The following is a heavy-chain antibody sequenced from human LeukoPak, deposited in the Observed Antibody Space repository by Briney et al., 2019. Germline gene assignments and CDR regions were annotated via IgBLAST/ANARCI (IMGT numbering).Heavy chain of an antibody. J-gene: IGHJ3*02. CDR2: INRSDGST. Sequence: GASVKVSCKASGYTFTSYYMHWVRQAPGQGLEWMGVINRSDGSTSYAQNFQGRVTMTRDTSTSTVYMELSSLRSEDTAVYYCASRVHMTTVVTNAFDIWGQGTMVTVSS. CDR3: ASRVHMTTVVTNAFDI. D-gene: IGHD4-23*01. V-gene: IGHV1-46*03. CDR1: GYTFTSYY.